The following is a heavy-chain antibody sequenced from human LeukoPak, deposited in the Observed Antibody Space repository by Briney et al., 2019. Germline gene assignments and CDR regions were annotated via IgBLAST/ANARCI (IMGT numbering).Heavy chain of an antibody. CDR1: GFTFDDYG. J-gene: IGHJ4*02. V-gene: IGHV3-20*01. Sequence: SGGSLRLSCAASGFTFDDYGMSWVRHAPGKGLEWVSGINWNGGSTGYADSVKGRFTISRDNAKNSLYLQMNSLRAEDTALYNCARRAYCGGDCYTAFDYWGQGTLVTVSS. CDR2: INWNGGST. CDR3: ARRAYCGGDCYTAFDY. D-gene: IGHD2-21*02.